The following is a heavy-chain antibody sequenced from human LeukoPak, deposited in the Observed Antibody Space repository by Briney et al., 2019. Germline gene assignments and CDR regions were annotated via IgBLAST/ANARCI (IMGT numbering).Heavy chain of an antibody. J-gene: IGHJ4*02. D-gene: IGHD4/OR15-4a*01. CDR2: IKSKTDDGTT. V-gene: IGHV3-15*01. Sequence: GGSLRLSCAASGFGFSDAWMTWVRQAPGKGLEWVGRIKSKTDDGTTDYAAPVKGRFTISRDDSKNTLFLQMNSLKTEDTAVYYCSTADYPLFAYWGQGTLVTVSS. CDR3: STADYPLFAY. CDR1: GFGFSDAW.